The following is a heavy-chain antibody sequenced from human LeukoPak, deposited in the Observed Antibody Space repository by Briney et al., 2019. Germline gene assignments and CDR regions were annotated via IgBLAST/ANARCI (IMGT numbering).Heavy chain of an antibody. V-gene: IGHV3-30*01. J-gene: IGHJ5*02. CDR2: ISYDGSNK. CDR1: GFTFSSYA. CDR3: ARDVRYCSGGSCYKPTNWFDP. D-gene: IGHD2-15*01. Sequence: PGGSLRLSCAASGFTFSSYAMHWVRQAPGKGLEWVAVISYDGSNKYYADSVKGRFTISRDNSKNTLYLQVNSLRAEDTAVYYCARDVRYCSGGSCYKPTNWFDPWGQGTLVTISS.